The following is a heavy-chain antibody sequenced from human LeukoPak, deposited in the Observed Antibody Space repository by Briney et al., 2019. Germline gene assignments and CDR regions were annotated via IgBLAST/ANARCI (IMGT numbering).Heavy chain of an antibody. Sequence: GGSLRLSCAASGFNFSTYWMTWVRQVPGKGLEWVANIKEDGSEIYYVDAVKGRFTISRDNSKNTLYLQMNSLRAEDTAVYYCARDKGRVVVAATLSYWGQGTLVTVSS. D-gene: IGHD2-15*01. CDR1: GFNFSTYW. V-gene: IGHV3-7*01. J-gene: IGHJ4*02. CDR2: IKEDGSEI. CDR3: ARDKGRVVVAATLSY.